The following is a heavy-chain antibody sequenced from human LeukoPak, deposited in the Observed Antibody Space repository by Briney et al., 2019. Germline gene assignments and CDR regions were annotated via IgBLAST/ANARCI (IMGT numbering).Heavy chain of an antibody. J-gene: IGHJ4*02. CDR1: GGSIGSYY. V-gene: IGHV4-59*01. Sequence: SETLSLTCTVSGGSIGSYYWSWIRQPPGKGLEWIGYIYYSGSTNYNPSLKSRVTISVDTSKNQFSLKLSSVTAADTAVYYCARSTHFWSGYYPLDYWGQGALVTVSS. CDR2: IYYSGST. D-gene: IGHD3-3*02. CDR3: ARSTHFWSGYYPLDY.